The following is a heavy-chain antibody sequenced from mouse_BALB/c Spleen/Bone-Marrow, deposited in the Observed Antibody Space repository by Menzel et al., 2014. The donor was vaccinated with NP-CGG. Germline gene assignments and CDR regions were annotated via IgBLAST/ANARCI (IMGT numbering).Heavy chain of an antibody. CDR3: AGSGYGSSLFAY. D-gene: IGHD1-1*01. V-gene: IGHV14-3*02. CDR2: IDPANGNT. CDR1: GFNIKDTY. J-gene: IGHJ3*01. Sequence: EVKLVESGAELVKPGASVKLSCTASGFNIKDTYMHWVKQRPEQGLEWIGRIDPANGNTKYDPKFQGKATITADTSSNTASLQLSSLPSEDTAVYYCAGSGYGSSLFAYWGQGTLVTVSA.